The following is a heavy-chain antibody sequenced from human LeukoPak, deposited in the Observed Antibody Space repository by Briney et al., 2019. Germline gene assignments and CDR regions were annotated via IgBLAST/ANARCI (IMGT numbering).Heavy chain of an antibody. V-gene: IGHV1-2*06. CDR3: ARESGSYGSGSYGRGDY. Sequence: ASVKVSCRXSGYTFTGYYMHWVRQAPGQGLEWMGRINPNSGGTNYAQKFQGRVTMTRDTSISTAYMELSRLRSDDTAVYYCARESGSYGSGSYGRGDYWGQGTLVTVSS. CDR2: INPNSGGT. D-gene: IGHD3-10*01. CDR1: GYTFTGYY. J-gene: IGHJ4*02.